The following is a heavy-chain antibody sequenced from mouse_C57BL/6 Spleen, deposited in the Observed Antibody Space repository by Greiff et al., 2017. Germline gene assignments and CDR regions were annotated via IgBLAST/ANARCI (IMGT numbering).Heavy chain of an antibody. CDR3: AGDYGSSWAY. CDR2: INPSNGGT. J-gene: IGHJ3*01. V-gene: IGHV1-53*01. CDR1: GYTFTSYW. D-gene: IGHD1-1*01. Sequence: QVQLQQPGTELVKPGASVKLSCKASGYTFTSYWMHWVKQRPGQGLEWIGNINPSNGGTKYNEKFQSKATMTVDKSSSTAYMQLSSQTSEDSAVYYGAGDYGSSWAYWGQGTLVTVSA.